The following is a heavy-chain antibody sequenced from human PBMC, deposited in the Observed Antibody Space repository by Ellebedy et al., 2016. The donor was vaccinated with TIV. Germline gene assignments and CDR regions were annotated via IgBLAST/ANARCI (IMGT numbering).Heavy chain of an antibody. V-gene: IGHV1-18*01. D-gene: IGHD1-26*01. CDR3: ARDLRGGSYRFDY. J-gene: IGHJ4*02. Sequence: ASVKVSCKASGYTFTSYDINWVRQATGQGLEWMGWMNPNSGNTNYAQKLQGRVTMTTDTSTSTAYMELRSLRSDDTAVYYCARDLRGGSYRFDYWGQGTLVTVSS. CDR2: MNPNSGNT. CDR1: GYTFTSYD.